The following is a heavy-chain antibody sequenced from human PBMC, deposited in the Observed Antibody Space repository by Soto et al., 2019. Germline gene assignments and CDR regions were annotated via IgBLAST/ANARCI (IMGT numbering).Heavy chain of an antibody. CDR1: GFTVSTNY. Sequence: PGGSLRLSCAVSGFTVSTNYMSWIRQAPGKGLEWVSVVYSGGSTYYADSVKGRFIISRDNSKSTLYLQMNSLRAEDTAVYYCASEWRHDWLDYWGQGTLVTVSS. V-gene: IGHV3-66*02. J-gene: IGHJ4*02. D-gene: IGHD5-18*01. CDR3: ASEWRHDWLDY. CDR2: VYSGGST.